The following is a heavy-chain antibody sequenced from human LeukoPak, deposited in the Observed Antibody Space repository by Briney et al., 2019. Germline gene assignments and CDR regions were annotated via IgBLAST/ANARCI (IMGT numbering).Heavy chain of an antibody. V-gene: IGHV1-69*13. CDR3: ARGSGRPPYYYYYMDV. CDR1: GGTFSSYA. Sequence: GASVKVSCKASGGTFSSYAISWVRQAPGQGLEWMGGIIPIFGTANYAQKFQGRVTITADESTSTAYMELSSLRSEDTAVYYCARGSGRPPYYYYYMDVWGKGTTVTISS. J-gene: IGHJ6*03. CDR2: IIPIFGTA. D-gene: IGHD3-10*01.